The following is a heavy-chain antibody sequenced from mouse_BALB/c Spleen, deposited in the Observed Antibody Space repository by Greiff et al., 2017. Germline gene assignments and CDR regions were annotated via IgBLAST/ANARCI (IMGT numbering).Heavy chain of an antibody. D-gene: IGHD2-4*01. CDR3: ARFSYDYDRAY. CDR1: GFNIKDTY. Sequence: EVQLQQSGGELVKPGASVKLSCTASGFNIKDTYMHWVKQRPEQGLEWIGRIDPANGNTKYDPKFQGKATITADTSSNTAYLQLSSLTSEDTAVYYCARFSYDYDRAYWGQGTLVTVSA. CDR2: IDPANGNT. V-gene: IGHV14-3*02. J-gene: IGHJ3*01.